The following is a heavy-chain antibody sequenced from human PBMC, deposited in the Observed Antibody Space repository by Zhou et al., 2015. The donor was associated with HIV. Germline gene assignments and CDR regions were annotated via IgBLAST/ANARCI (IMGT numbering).Heavy chain of an antibody. CDR3: ARAIIGLGSGSYFSQHQGWFDP. J-gene: IGHJ5*02. CDR1: GGSFRSYV. D-gene: IGHD1-26*01. CDR2: INTIFGTA. V-gene: IGHV1-69*01. Sequence: QVQLVQSGAEVKKPGSSVKVSCKASGGSFRSYVISWVRQVPGQGLEWMGGINTIFGTAEYAQKFQGRVTITADESTSTAYMELSSLRSEDTAVYYCARAIIGLGSGSYFSQHQGWFDPGAREPWSPSPQ.